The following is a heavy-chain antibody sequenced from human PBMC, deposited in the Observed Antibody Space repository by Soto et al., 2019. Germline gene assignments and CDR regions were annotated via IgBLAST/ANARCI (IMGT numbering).Heavy chain of an antibody. J-gene: IGHJ4*02. CDR2: ISYNGIDK. D-gene: IGHD3-10*01. Sequence: QMHLVESGGGVVQPAMSLRLSCAVSGVTFTNHGIHWVRQAPGKGLEWVADISYNGIDKWYVDSEKGRLTISRDNFGDKAYLQMNGLTPEDTAVYYCASGEGQNGNVTRCDHWGQGTLVTVSS. CDR3: ASGEGQNGNVTRCDH. V-gene: IGHV3-30*03. CDR1: GVTFTNHG.